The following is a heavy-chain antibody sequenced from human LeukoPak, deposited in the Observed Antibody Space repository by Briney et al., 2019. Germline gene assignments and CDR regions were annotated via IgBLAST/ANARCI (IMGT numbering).Heavy chain of an antibody. D-gene: IGHD5-24*01. CDR3: ARDGDGYPYYFDY. J-gene: IGHJ4*02. V-gene: IGHV4-59*01. CDR1: GGSISSYY. Sequence: SETLSLTCTVSGGSISSYYWSWIRQPPGKGLEWIGYIYYSGSTNYNPSLKSRVTISVDTSKNQFSLKLSSVTAADTAVYYCARDGDGYPYYFDYWGQGTLVTVSP. CDR2: IYYSGST.